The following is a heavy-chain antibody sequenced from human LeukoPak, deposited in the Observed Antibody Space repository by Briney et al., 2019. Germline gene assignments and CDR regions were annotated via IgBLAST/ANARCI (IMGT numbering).Heavy chain of an antibody. Sequence: GSSVKVSCKASGGTFSSYAISWVRQAPGQGLEWMGRIIPIFGTANYAQKFQGRVTITTDESTSTAYMELSSPRSEDTAVYYCARDLRQVDTAMATEYNWFDPWGQGTLVTVSS. CDR3: ARDLRQVDTAMATEYNWFDP. V-gene: IGHV1-69*05. D-gene: IGHD5-18*01. CDR2: IIPIFGTA. J-gene: IGHJ5*02. CDR1: GGTFSSYA.